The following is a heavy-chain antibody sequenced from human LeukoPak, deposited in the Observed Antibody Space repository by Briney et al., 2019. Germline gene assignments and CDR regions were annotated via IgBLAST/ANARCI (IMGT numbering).Heavy chain of an antibody. J-gene: IGHJ1*01. Sequence: PSETLSLTRTVSGGSISSYYWSWIRQSPGKGLEWIGNIYYSGSTNYNPSLKNRVTISVDTSKNQFSLKLSSVIAADTAMYYCARTMRGQGYFQHWGQGTLVTVSS. V-gene: IGHV4-59*08. CDR2: IYYSGST. CDR1: GGSISSYY. CDR3: ARTMRGQGYFQH.